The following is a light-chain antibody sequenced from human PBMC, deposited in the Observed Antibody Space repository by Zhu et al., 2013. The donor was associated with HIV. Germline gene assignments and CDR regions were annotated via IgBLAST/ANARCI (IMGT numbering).Light chain of an antibody. CDR3: QQYDTLPMYT. J-gene: IGKJ2*01. CDR2: DAS. V-gene: IGKV1-33*01. CDR1: QDISNY. Sequence: DIQMTQSPSSLSASVGDRVTITCQASQDISNYLNWYQQKPGKAPKLLIYDASNLETGVPSRFSGSGSGTDFTFTISSLQPEDIATYYCQQYDTLPMYTFGQGTKVE.